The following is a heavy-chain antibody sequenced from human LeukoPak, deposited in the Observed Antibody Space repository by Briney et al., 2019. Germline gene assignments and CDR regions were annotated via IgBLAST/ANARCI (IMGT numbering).Heavy chain of an antibody. CDR3: ARVSGYDWESFYDY. D-gene: IGHD5-12*01. CDR2: IHYSGST. CDR1: GGSFSGYY. V-gene: IGHV4-59*01. J-gene: IGHJ4*02. Sequence: PSETLSLTCAVYGGSFSGYYWSWIRQPPGKGLEWIGYIHYSGSTNYNPSLKSRVTISVDTSKNQFSLMLSSVTAADTAVYYCARVSGYDWESFYDYWGQGTLVTVSS.